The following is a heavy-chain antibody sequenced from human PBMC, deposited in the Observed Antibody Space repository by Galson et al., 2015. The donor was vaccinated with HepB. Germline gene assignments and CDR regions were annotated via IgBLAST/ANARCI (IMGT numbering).Heavy chain of an antibody. J-gene: IGHJ4*02. CDR1: GGTFSSYA. CDR3: ARSYLRFLEWPWGY. Sequence: SVKVSCKASGGTFSSYAISWVRQAPGQGLEWMGGIIPIFGTANYAQKFQGRVTITADKSTSTAYMELSSLRSEDTAVYYCARSYLRFLEWPWGYWGQGTLVTVSS. D-gene: IGHD3-3*01. CDR2: IIPIFGTA. V-gene: IGHV1-69*06.